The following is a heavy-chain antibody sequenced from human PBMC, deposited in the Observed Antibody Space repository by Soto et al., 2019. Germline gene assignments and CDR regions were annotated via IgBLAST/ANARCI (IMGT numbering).Heavy chain of an antibody. CDR3: ERDIGYYDSSGYFDY. J-gene: IGHJ4*02. CDR1: GLTFRDYY. CDR2: ISSSDSI. D-gene: IGHD3-22*01. Sequence: GALPVPCAASGLTFRDYYMSWIRQAPGKGLEWVSYISSSDSIYYADSVKGLFTISRDNAKNSVYLQMNSLRAEDTAVYYCERDIGYYDSSGYFDYWGQGTLVTVYS. V-gene: IGHV3-11*01.